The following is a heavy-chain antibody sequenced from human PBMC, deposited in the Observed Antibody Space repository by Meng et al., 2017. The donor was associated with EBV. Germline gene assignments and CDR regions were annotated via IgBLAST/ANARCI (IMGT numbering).Heavy chain of an antibody. J-gene: IGHJ4*02. CDR2: YLPTWGAP. D-gene: IGHD3-10*01. V-gene: IGHV1-69*01. CDR1: GCPFRTYA. Sequence: QVKLRDAGAERQTHGQTVTLTCKSSGCPFRTYALGWGRQGPAQGLAWLGGYLPTWGAPNYAQKFHGSVSITADETTSTHYMHPSSMRYEDTAVYYCAGESGRGYTPDYWGQGTLVTVSS. CDR3: AGESGRGYTPDY.